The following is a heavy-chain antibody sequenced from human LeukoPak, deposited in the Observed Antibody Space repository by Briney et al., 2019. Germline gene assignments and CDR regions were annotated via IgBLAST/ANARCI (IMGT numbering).Heavy chain of an antibody. CDR2: VHHSGRT. D-gene: IGHD3-3*01. CDR3: ARSGHTEGIIFSDDAFDI. Sequence: SETLSLTCSVSGYSISSDYYWGWMRQPPGKGLEWIGSVHHSGRTYYNPSLKSRVTISVDTSKNQFSLKLNSVTAADTAVYYCARSGHTEGIIFSDDAFDIWGQGTMLTVSS. V-gene: IGHV4-38-2*02. CDR1: GYSISSDYY. J-gene: IGHJ3*02.